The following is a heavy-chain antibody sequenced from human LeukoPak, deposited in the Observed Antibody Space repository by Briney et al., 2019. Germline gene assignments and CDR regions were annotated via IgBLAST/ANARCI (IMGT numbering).Heavy chain of an antibody. V-gene: IGHV1-8*01. CDR1: GYTFTSYD. CDR3: ARGRGFGGWHYYNWFDP. J-gene: IGHJ5*02. Sequence: ASVKVSCKASGYTFTSYDINWVRQATGQGLEWMGWMNPNSGNTGYAQKFQGRVTMTRNTSISTAYMELSSLRSEDTAVYYCARGRGFGGWHYYNWFDPWGQGTLVTVSS. CDR2: MNPNSGNT. D-gene: IGHD6-19*01.